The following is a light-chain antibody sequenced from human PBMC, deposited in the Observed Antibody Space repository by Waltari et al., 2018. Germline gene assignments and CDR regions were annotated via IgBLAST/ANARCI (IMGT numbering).Light chain of an antibody. V-gene: IGLV3-21*04. J-gene: IGLJ1*01. CDR2: DDS. Sequence: SYVLTQPPSVSVAPGKTARITCGGNHIGSKRVHWYQQKPGQAPALVIYDDSDRPSGISERFSGSNSGNTATLTISRVEAGDEADYYCQVWDSSSDHYVFGTGTKVTVL. CDR1: HIGSKR. CDR3: QVWDSSSDHYV.